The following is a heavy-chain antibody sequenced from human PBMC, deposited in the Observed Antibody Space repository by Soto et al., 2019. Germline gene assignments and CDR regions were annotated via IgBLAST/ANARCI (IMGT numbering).Heavy chain of an antibody. J-gene: IGHJ6*02. V-gene: IGHV1-3*01. CDR3: ARAVARGVKTIYYYYGMDG. CDR1: GYTFSNFA. D-gene: IGHD3-10*01. CDR2: INPGNGNT. Sequence: ASVKVSCKASGYTFSNFAMHWVRQAPGQRLEWMGWINPGNGNTKYSQTFQGRVTITRDTSASTAYMELSSLRSEDTAVYYCARAVARGVKTIYYYYGMDGWGQGNTVTFSS.